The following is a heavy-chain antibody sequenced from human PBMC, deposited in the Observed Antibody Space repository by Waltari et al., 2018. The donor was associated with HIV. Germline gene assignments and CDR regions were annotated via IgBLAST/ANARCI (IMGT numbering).Heavy chain of an antibody. CDR2: LKSKADGGTT. D-gene: IGHD2-15*01. CDR1: GFTFNNAW. J-gene: IGHJ3*02. CDR3: TTFTAAGAFDI. Sequence: LSCAGSGFTFNNAWMNWVRQAPGKGLEWVGRLKSKADGGTTDYAAPVKGRFIVSRDDSKNTLYLQMNSLKTDDTAVYYCTTFTAAGAFDIWGQGTMDTVSS. V-gene: IGHV3-15*01.